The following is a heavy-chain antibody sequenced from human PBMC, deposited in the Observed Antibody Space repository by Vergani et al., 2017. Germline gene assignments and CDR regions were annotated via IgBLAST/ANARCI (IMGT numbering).Heavy chain of an antibody. D-gene: IGHD2-21*01. J-gene: IGHJ4*02. V-gene: IGHV3-48*01. Sequence: EVQLVESGGDLVQPGGSLRLSCAASGFSFSTYSMSWVRQAPGKGLEWVSFISSTSSTIYYADSVKGRFTFSRDNAKNSLYLQMNRLRAEDTAVYYCARDRDLFSGEVGYFDSWGQGTLVTVSS. CDR1: GFSFSTYS. CDR2: ISSTSSTI. CDR3: ARDRDLFSGEVGYFDS.